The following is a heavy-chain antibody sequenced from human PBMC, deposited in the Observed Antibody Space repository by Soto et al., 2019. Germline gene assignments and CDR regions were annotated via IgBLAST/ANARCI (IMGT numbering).Heavy chain of an antibody. Sequence: PSETLSLTCTVSGGSVSSGSYYWTWIRQPPGKGLEWIGYIYYSGSTNYNPSLKSRVTISVDTSKNQFSLKLSPVTAADTAVYYCARGVRVETVLVPATGEYYFGNWGQGTLFAV. CDR1: GGSVSSGSYY. D-gene: IGHD2-2*03. CDR2: IYYSGST. CDR3: ARGVRVETVLVPATGEYYFGN. J-gene: IGHJ4*02. V-gene: IGHV4-61*01.